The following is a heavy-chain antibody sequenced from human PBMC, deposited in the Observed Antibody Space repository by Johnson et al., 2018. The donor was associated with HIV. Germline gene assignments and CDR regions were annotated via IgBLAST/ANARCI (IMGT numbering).Heavy chain of an antibody. D-gene: IGHD4-17*01. V-gene: IGHV3-11*01. J-gene: IGHJ3*02. Sequence: QVQLVESGGGLVKPGGSLRLSCAASGFTFSDYYMSWIRQAPGKGLEWVLYISSSGSTIYYADSVKGRFTISRDNAKNSLYMQMNNLRDEDTAVYYCAKGGVTTLDAFDIWGQGTMVTVSS. CDR2: ISSSGSTI. CDR1: GFTFSDYY. CDR3: AKGGVTTLDAFDI.